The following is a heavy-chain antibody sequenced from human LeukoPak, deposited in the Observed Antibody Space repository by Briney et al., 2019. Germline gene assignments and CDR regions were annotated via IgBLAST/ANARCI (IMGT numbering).Heavy chain of an antibody. CDR3: ARLYDGLDY. V-gene: IGHV3-30*03. D-gene: IGHD3-3*01. Sequence: GGSLRLSCAASGFTFSNYGMHWVRQAPGKGLEWVAVISYDGSDKYYADSVKGRFTISRDNSKNMLSPQMNSLRAEDTAVYYCARLYDGLDYWGQGTLVTVSS. J-gene: IGHJ4*02. CDR2: ISYDGSDK. CDR1: GFTFSNYG.